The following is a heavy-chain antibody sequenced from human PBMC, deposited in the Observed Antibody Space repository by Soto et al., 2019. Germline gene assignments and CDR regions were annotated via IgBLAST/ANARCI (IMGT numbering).Heavy chain of an antibody. CDR1: GFTFSSYG. CDR3: AKIGTQPYYYDSSGPGHFDY. V-gene: IGHV3-30*18. CDR2: ISYDGSNK. D-gene: IGHD3-22*01. Sequence: GGSLRLSCAASGFTFSSYGMHWVRQAPGKGLEWVAVISYDGSNKYYADSVKGRFTISRDNSKNTLYLQMNSLRAEDTAVYYCAKIGTQPYYYDSSGPGHFDYWGQGTLVTVSS. J-gene: IGHJ4*02.